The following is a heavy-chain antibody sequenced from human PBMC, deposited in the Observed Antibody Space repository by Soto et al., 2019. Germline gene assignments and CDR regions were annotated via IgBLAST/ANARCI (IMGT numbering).Heavy chain of an antibody. CDR3: ARDVMQQLALWDNWFDP. D-gene: IGHD6-13*01. J-gene: IGHJ5*02. V-gene: IGHV3-23*01. CDR1: GFTFSTYA. Sequence: GGSLRLSCAASGFTFSTYAMAWVRQAPGKGLEWVSGVSASGLNTDYADPVKGRFYISRDNSKNTVSLHMNSLRAEDTAVYYCARDVMQQLALWDNWFDPWGQGTLVTVSS. CDR2: VSASGLNT.